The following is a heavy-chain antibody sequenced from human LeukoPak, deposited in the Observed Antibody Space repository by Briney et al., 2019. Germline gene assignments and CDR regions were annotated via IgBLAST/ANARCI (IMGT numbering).Heavy chain of an antibody. D-gene: IGHD1-26*01. CDR2: IIPILCTA. CDR3: ARGKGRGAPLGGAFDT. J-gene: IGHJ3*02. Sequence: ASVKVSCKASGGTFSSYAISWVRQAPGQGLGWMGGIIPILCTANYAEKFQGRVTITADESTSTAYMELRSLSSEDRAVYYCARGKGRGAPLGGAFDTWGQGTMVTVSS. CDR1: GGTFSSYA. V-gene: IGHV1-69*13.